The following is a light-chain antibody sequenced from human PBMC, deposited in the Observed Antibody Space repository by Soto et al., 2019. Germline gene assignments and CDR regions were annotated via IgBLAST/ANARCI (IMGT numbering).Light chain of an antibody. J-gene: IGKJ5*01. V-gene: IGKV3-20*01. CDR3: QQYGGSHRIT. CDR1: QTVRNNY. Sequence: EFVLTQSPGTLSLSPGERATLSFRASQTVRNNYLAWYQQKPGQATRLLIYDASSRANGIPDRFSGSGSGTDFTLIIHRLEPEDVAIYYCQQYGGSHRITFGQGTRLEIK. CDR2: DAS.